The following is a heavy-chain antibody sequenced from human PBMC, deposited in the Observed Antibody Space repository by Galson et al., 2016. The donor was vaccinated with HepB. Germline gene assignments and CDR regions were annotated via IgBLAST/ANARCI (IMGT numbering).Heavy chain of an antibody. D-gene: IGHD7-27*01. CDR1: GDSVSSNSAG. J-gene: IGHJ4*02. Sequence: CAISGDSVSSNSAGWNWIRQSPSRGLEWLGRTFYRSNWQDDYAESVKSRITINPDTSKNQFSLQLNSVTPEDTAVYYCARSYLLGRGFGWWGQGTLVTVSS. CDR3: ARSYLLGRGFGW. CDR2: TFYRSNWQD. V-gene: IGHV6-1*01.